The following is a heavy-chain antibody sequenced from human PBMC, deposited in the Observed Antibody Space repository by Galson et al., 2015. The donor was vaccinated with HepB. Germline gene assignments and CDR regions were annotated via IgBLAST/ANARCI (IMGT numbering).Heavy chain of an antibody. Sequence: ETLSLTCTVSGGSISSYYWSWIRQPPGKGLEWIGYIYYSGSTNYNPSLKSRVTISVDTSKNQFSLKLSSVTAADTAVYYCARVAQYSSSDYYYYYYYMDVWGKGTTVTVSS. D-gene: IGHD6-6*01. V-gene: IGHV4-59*01. CDR2: IYYSGST. J-gene: IGHJ6*03. CDR1: GGSISSYY. CDR3: ARVAQYSSSDYYYYYYYMDV.